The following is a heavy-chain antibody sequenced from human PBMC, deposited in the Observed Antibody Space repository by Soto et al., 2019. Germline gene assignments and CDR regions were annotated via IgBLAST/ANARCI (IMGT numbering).Heavy chain of an antibody. CDR1: GFVVKMYY. J-gene: IGHJ6*04. Sequence: PGGSLRLSCEASGFVVKMYYMHWVRQVPGKGPEWVSRISDDGKSTTYADSVKGRLTMSRDNSKNTLYLQMNSLRAEDTAVYYCAKGEKHYYGSGSSTYSYYGMDVWGEATTVTVSS. V-gene: IGHV3-74*01. CDR3: AKGEKHYYGSGSSTYSYYGMDV. D-gene: IGHD3-10*01. CDR2: ISDDGKST.